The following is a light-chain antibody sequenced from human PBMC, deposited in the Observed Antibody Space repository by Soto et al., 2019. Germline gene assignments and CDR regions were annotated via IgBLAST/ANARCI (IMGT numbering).Light chain of an antibody. Sequence: QLVLTQPPSASGTPGQRVTISCSGSSSNIGSNTVNWYQQLPGTAPKLLIYSDNQRPSGVPDRFSGSKSGTSASLAISGLQSEDEADYYCAAWDDSLSGAVFGGGTKLTVL. J-gene: IGLJ2*01. CDR1: SSNIGSNT. CDR2: SDN. CDR3: AAWDDSLSGAV. V-gene: IGLV1-44*01.